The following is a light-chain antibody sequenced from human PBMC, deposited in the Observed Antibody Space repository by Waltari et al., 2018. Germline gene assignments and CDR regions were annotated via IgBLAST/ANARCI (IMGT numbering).Light chain of an antibody. V-gene: IGKV3-20*01. CDR3: QQHGTLPAT. CDR2: RAS. CDR1: QSVGSSS. Sequence: EIALTESPGTAPLSPGERVTLSCRASQSVGSSSFAWYQQKPGPAPRLVIYRASRRAPGIPDRFSGSESGTDFSLTISELEPEDFAVYYCQQHGTLPATFGQGNKVELK. J-gene: IGKJ1*01.